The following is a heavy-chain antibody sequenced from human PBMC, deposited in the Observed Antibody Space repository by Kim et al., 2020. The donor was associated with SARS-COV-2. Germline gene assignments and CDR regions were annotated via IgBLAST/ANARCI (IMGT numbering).Heavy chain of an antibody. V-gene: IGHV4-34*01. Sequence: SETLSLTCAVYGGSFSGYYWSWIRQPPGKGLEWIGEINHSGSTNYNPSLKSRVTISVDTSKNQFSLKLSSVTAADTAVYYCARSGTYYYYDSSGYTDYWGQGTLVTVSS. D-gene: IGHD3-22*01. CDR1: GGSFSGYY. CDR3: ARSGTYYYYDSSGYTDY. CDR2: INHSGST. J-gene: IGHJ4*02.